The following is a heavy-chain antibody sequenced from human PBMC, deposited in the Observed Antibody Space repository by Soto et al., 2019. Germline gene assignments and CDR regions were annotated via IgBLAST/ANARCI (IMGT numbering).Heavy chain of an antibody. V-gene: IGHV6-1*01. Sequence: QSQTLSLTCAISGDSVSSNSAAWNWIRQSPSRGLEWLGRTYYRSKWYNDYAVSVKSRITINPDTSKNQFSLQLNSVTPEDTAVYYCAREVGWSVDIVATIRAGFDYWGQGTLVTVSS. D-gene: IGHD5-12*01. CDR2: TYYRSKWYN. CDR3: AREVGWSVDIVATIRAGFDY. J-gene: IGHJ4*02. CDR1: GDSVSSNSAA.